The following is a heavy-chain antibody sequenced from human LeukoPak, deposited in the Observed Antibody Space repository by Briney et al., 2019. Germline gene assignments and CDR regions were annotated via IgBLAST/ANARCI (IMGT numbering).Heavy chain of an antibody. J-gene: IGHJ4*02. CDR2: IKQDGSEK. Sequence: GGSLRLSCAACGFTFSRYGMSWVRQVPGKGLEWVANIKQDGSEKYYVDSVKGRFTISRDNAQNSVYLQMNSLRAEDTAVYYCARGLTSYYDSSGYWGGQGTLVTVSS. CDR3: ARGLTSYYDSSGYW. V-gene: IGHV3-7*02. D-gene: IGHD3-22*01. CDR1: GFTFSRYG.